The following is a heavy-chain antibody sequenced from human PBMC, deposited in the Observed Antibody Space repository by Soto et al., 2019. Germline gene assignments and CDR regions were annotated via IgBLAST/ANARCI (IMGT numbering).Heavy chain of an antibody. D-gene: IGHD3-10*01. J-gene: IGHJ6*02. CDR3: ATAGDYYYYYGMDV. CDR1: GGSFSGYY. V-gene: IGHV4-34*01. Sequence: PSETLSLTCAVYGGSFSGYYWSWIRQPPGKGLEWIGEINHSGSTNYNPSLKSRVTISVDTSKNQFSLKLSSVTAADTAVYYCATAGDYYYYYGMDVWGQGTTVTVS. CDR2: INHSGST.